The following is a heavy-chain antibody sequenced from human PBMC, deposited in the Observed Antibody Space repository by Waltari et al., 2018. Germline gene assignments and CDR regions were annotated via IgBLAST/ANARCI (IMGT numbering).Heavy chain of an antibody. CDR2: FFPSDGGT. Sequence: QVQLVQSGAEVRKPGASVNVSCQTSGYTFSTNYIHWLRQAPGQGLGWMGVFFPSDGGTTYAQKFQGRVTRTSDTSTSTVYMELSSLRSEDTAVYYCARRSLLRFLDYWGQGTLVTVSS. CDR1: GYTFSTNY. CDR3: ARRSLLRFLDY. D-gene: IGHD3-3*01. V-gene: IGHV1-46*01. J-gene: IGHJ4*02.